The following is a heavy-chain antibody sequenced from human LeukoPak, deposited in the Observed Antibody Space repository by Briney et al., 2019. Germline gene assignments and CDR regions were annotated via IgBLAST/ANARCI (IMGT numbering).Heavy chain of an antibody. CDR3: AKGRIVVVPAATDH. V-gene: IGHV3-23*01. CDR2: ISGSGGST. Sequence: GGSLRLSCAASGFTFSSYAMSWVRQAPGKGLEWVSAISGSGGSTYYADSVKGRFTIFRDNSKNTLYLQMNSLRAEDTAVYYCAKGRIVVVPAATDHWGQGTLVTVSS. J-gene: IGHJ5*02. CDR1: GFTFSSYA. D-gene: IGHD2-2*01.